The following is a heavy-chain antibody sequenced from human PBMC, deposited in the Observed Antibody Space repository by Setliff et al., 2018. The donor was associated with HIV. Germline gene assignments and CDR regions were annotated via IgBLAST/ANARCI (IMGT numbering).Heavy chain of an antibody. D-gene: IGHD3-22*01. CDR2: IHYSGTT. CDR3: ARVLPYDSSGYLLYYFDY. V-gene: IGHV4-59*08. CDR1: GGSISSLY. J-gene: IGHJ4*02. Sequence: SETLSLTCSVSGGSISSLYWSWIRQPPGKGLEWIGSIHYSGTTNYNPSLKSRLTISIDTSKNQFSLKLSSVTAADTAVYYCARVLPYDSSGYLLYYFDYWGQGTLVTVSS.